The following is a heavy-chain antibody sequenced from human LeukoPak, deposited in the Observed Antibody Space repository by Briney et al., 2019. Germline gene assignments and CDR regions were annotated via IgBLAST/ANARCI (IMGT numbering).Heavy chain of an antibody. Sequence: SETLSLTCTVSGFSISSGHYWGWVRQPPGAGLEWIGSVYQSGTTIYNPSLKSRATLSVDTSKNQFSLKLTSVTAADTAVYYCARGRTYYYDTSGYYPSIYYGMDVWGQGTTVIVSS. CDR2: VYQSGTT. CDR1: GFSISSGHY. D-gene: IGHD3-22*01. J-gene: IGHJ6*02. V-gene: IGHV4-38-2*02. CDR3: ARGRTYYYDTSGYYPSIYYGMDV.